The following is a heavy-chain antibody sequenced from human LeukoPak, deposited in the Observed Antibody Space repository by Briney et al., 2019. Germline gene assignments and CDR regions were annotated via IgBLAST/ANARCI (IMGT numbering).Heavy chain of an antibody. CDR3: ARGQYYYDSSGYSYWYCDL. CDR2: INHSGST. Sequence: PSETLSLTCAVYGGSFSCYYWSWIRQPPGKGLEWIGEINHSGSTNYNPSLKSRVTISVDTSKNQFSLKLSSVTAADTAVYYCARGQYYYDSSGYSYWYCDLWGRGTLVTVSS. J-gene: IGHJ2*01. D-gene: IGHD3-22*01. V-gene: IGHV4-34*01. CDR1: GGSFSCYY.